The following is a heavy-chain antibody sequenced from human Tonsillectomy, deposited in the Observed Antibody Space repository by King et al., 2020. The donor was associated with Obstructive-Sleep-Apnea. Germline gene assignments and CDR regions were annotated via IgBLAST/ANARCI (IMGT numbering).Heavy chain of an antibody. CDR2: ISAYNGNT. D-gene: IGHD1-26*01. CDR1: GYTFTSYG. CDR3: AGGIVGASAYYYYGMDV. Sequence: HVQLVESGAEVKKPGASVKVSCKASGYTFTSYGISWVRQAPGQGLEWMGWISAYNGNTNYAQKLQGRVTMTTDTSTSTAYMELRSLRSDDPAVYYCAGGIVGASAYYYYGMDVWGQGTTVTVSS. V-gene: IGHV1-18*04. J-gene: IGHJ6*02.